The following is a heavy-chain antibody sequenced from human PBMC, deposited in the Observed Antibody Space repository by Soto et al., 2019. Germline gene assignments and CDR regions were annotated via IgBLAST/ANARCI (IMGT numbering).Heavy chain of an antibody. CDR2: ISSSSSYI. J-gene: IGHJ6*02. Sequence: GSLRLSCAASGFTFSSYSMNWVRQAPGKGLEWVSSISSSSSYIYYADSVKGRFTISRDNAKNSLYLQMNSLRAEDTAVYYCARAYGSGSYYKPTYYYYGMDVWGQGTTVTVSS. CDR1: GFTFSSYS. D-gene: IGHD3-10*01. V-gene: IGHV3-21*01. CDR3: ARAYGSGSYYKPTYYYYGMDV.